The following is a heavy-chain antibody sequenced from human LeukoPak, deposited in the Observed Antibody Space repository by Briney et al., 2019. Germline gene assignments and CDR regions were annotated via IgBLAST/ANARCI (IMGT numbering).Heavy chain of an antibody. CDR2: ISGSGGST. D-gene: IGHD6-13*01. J-gene: IGHJ4*02. Sequence: GGSLRLSCAASGFTFSSNALSWVRQAPGKGLEWVSAISGSGGSTYYADSVKGRFTISRDNSKNTLYLQMNSLRAEDTAVYYCAKGVVSSSWYYFDYWGQGTLVTVSS. CDR1: GFTFSSNA. CDR3: AKGVVSSSWYYFDY. V-gene: IGHV3-23*01.